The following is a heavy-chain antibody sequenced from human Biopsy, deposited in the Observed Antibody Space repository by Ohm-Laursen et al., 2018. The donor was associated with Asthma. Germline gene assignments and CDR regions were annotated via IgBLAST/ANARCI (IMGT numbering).Heavy chain of an antibody. CDR3: ARSAETYSGFDSNYYGMDV. CDR2: FNPGNGNA. V-gene: IGHV1-3*01. J-gene: IGHJ6*02. CDR1: GYSFATNA. Sequence: GASVKVSCKASGYSFATNAMHWVRQAPGQRPEWMGWFNPGNGNAKVSEKFQGRVSITRDTSATTVYLEVSSLTSEDTAVYYCARSAETYSGFDSNYYGMDVWGQGTRVTVSS. D-gene: IGHD5-12*01.